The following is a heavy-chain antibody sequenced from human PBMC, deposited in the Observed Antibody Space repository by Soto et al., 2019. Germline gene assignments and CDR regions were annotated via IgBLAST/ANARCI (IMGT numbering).Heavy chain of an antibody. D-gene: IGHD2-15*01. CDR1: GFPLSDSA. V-gene: IGHV3-73*01. CDR3: TRQAGGQVEHSFSHYFMDV. Sequence: EVHLVESGGGLVQPGGSLKLACLASGFPLSDSAIHWVRKASGKGLEWVGGIRSKTNNYATTYGAPVRGRFTLSRDDSKNTAYLQMNNLESEDAGVYYCTRQAGGQVEHSFSHYFMDVWGKGTTVSV. J-gene: IGHJ6*03. CDR2: IRSKTNNYAT.